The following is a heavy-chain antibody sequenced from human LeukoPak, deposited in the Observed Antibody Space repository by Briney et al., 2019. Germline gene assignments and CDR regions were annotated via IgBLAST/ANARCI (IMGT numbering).Heavy chain of an antibody. D-gene: IGHD3-22*01. J-gene: IGHJ4*02. CDR3: ARGRFYYESRGFSYYFDF. CDR1: GGSISRSSYY. CDR2: IYTSGST. V-gene: IGHV4-39*07. Sequence: PSETLSLTCTVSGGSISRSSYYWGWIRQPPGKGLEWIGRIYTSGSTIYNPSLKSRVTMSIDTSKNQFSLKLSSVTAADTAVYYCARGRFYYESRGFSYYFDFWGQGTLVTVSS.